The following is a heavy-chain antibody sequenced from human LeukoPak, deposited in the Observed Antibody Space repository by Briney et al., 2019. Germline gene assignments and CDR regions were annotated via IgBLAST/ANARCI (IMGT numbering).Heavy chain of an antibody. CDR3: AKSGLAASGRNIWFDP. D-gene: IGHD6-13*01. J-gene: IGHJ5*02. CDR1: GFTFSSYA. Sequence: PGGSLRLSCAASGFTFSSYAMSWVRQAPGKGLEWVSVVSGSGGSTYNADSVKGRLTISRDNSKNTLYLQMNSLRAEDTAVYYCAKSGLAASGRNIWFDPWGQGTLVTVSS. CDR2: VSGSGGST. V-gene: IGHV3-23*01.